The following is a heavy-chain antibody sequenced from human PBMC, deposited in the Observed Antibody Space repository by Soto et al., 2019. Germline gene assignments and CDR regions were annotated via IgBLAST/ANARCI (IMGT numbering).Heavy chain of an antibody. CDR1: GFTFSSYV. D-gene: IGHD6-19*01. CDR2: ISGSGGST. J-gene: IGHJ2*01. V-gene: IGHV3-23*01. Sequence: EVQLLKSWGGLVQPGGSLRLSCAASGFTFSSYVMSWVRQAPGKGLEWVSCISGSGGSTYYADSVKGRFTVSRDNSRNTLYLQMNSLRAEDTAVYYCAKIPEAATSWYFDLWGRGTLVTVSS. CDR3: AKIPEAATSWYFDL.